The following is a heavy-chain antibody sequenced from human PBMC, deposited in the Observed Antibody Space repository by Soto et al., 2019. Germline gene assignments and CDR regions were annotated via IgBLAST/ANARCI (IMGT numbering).Heavy chain of an antibody. Sequence: HPGGSLRLSCAASGFTFSSYAMSWVRQAPGKGLEWVSAISGGGGSTHYADSVKGRLTISRDNSKNTLYLQMNSLRAEDTAVYYCARSGYSYGPFDYWGQGTLVTVSS. D-gene: IGHD5-18*01. CDR1: GFTFSSYA. V-gene: IGHV3-23*01. CDR2: ISGGGGST. J-gene: IGHJ4*02. CDR3: ARSGYSYGPFDY.